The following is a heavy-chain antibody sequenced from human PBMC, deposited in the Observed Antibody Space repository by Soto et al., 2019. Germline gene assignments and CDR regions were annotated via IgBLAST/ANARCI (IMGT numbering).Heavy chain of an antibody. Sequence: GASVKVSCKASGGTFSSYAISWVRQAPGQGLEWMGGIIPIFGTANYAQKFQGRVTITADKSTSTAYMELSSLRSEDTAVYYCARARNTIFGVVSGRGAYFDPWGQGTLVTVSS. J-gene: IGHJ5*02. CDR2: IIPIFGTA. CDR3: ARARNTIFGVVSGRGAYFDP. CDR1: GGTFSSYA. D-gene: IGHD3-3*01. V-gene: IGHV1-69*06.